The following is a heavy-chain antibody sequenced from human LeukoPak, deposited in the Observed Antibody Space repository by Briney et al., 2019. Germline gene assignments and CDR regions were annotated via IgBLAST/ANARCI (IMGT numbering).Heavy chain of an antibody. J-gene: IGHJ4*02. V-gene: IGHV3-30-3*01. Sequence: GGSLRLSCAASGFTFSSYAMHWVRQAPGKGLEWVAVISYDGSNKYYADSVKGRFTISRDNSKNTLYLQMNSLRAEDTAVYYCARETYDSSAEDWGQGTLVTVSS. CDR2: ISYDGSNK. CDR1: GFTFSSYA. CDR3: ARETYDSSAED. D-gene: IGHD3-22*01.